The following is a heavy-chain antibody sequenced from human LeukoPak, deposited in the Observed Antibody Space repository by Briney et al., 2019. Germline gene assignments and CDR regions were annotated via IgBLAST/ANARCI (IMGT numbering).Heavy chain of an antibody. CDR1: GGSISSYY. V-gene: IGHV4-59*01. Sequence: PSETLSLTCTVSGGSISSYYWSWIRQPPGKGLEWIGYIYYSGSTNDNPSLKSRVTISVDTSKNQFSLKLSSVTAADTAVYYCARTEGPTDYGDYFDYWGQGTLVTVSS. D-gene: IGHD4-17*01. J-gene: IGHJ4*02. CDR3: ARTEGPTDYGDYFDY. CDR2: IYYSGST.